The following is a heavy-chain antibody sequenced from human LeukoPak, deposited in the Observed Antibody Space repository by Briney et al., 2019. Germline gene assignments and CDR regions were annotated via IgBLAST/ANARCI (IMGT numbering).Heavy chain of an antibody. D-gene: IGHD5-18*01. CDR2: IRSKANSYAT. Sequence: GGSLRLSCAASGFTFSGSAMHWVRQASGKGLEWVGRIRSKANSYATAYAASVKGRFTISRNDSKNTAYLQMNSLKTEDTAVYYCTSRIQQPVPPYYYGMDVWGQGTTVTVSS. CDR1: GFTFSGSA. V-gene: IGHV3-73*01. CDR3: TSRIQQPVPPYYYGMDV. J-gene: IGHJ6*02.